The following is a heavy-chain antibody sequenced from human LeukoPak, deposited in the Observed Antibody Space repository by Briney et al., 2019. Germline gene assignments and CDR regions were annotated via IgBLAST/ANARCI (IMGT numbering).Heavy chain of an antibody. CDR1: GFSSSDYW. V-gene: IGHV3-74*01. Sequence: GGSLRLSCAASGFSSSDYWMHWVRQAPGKGLVWLSRIYRDGTSINNADSVKGRFTISRDNAKNTLYLQMNSLRVEDTAVYFCVREDLGNDWYFDLWGRGALVSVSS. D-gene: IGHD7-27*01. CDR3: VREDLGNDWYFDL. CDR2: IYRDGTSI. J-gene: IGHJ2*01.